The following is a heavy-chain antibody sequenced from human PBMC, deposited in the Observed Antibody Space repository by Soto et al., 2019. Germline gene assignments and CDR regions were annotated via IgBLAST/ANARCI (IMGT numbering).Heavy chain of an antibody. Sequence: QVQLVQSGAEVKKPGSSVKVSCKASGGTFSSYAISWVRQAPGQGLEWRGGIIPIFGTANYAQKFQGRVTITADESTSTAYMELSSLRSEDTAVYYCAILPRGYSYVLEDYWGQGTRVTVSS. CDR1: GGTFSSYA. CDR2: IIPIFGTA. CDR3: AILPRGYSYVLEDY. J-gene: IGHJ4*02. D-gene: IGHD5-18*01. V-gene: IGHV1-69*12.